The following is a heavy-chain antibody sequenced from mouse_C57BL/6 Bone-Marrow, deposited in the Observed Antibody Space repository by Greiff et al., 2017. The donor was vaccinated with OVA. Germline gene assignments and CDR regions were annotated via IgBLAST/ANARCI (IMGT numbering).Heavy chain of an antibody. D-gene: IGHD2-5*01. J-gene: IGHJ1*03. Sequence: EVQLQQSGPVLVKPGASVKMSCKASGYTFTDYYMNWVKQSHGKSLEWIGVINPYNGGTSYNQKFKGKATLTVDKSSSTAYMELNSLTSEDSAVYYCASGYYSNSDWYFDVWGTGTTVTVSS. CDR2: INPYNGGT. CDR3: ASGYYSNSDWYFDV. V-gene: IGHV1-19*01. CDR1: GYTFTDYY.